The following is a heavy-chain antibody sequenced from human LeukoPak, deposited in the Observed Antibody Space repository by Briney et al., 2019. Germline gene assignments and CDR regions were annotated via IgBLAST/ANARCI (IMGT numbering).Heavy chain of an antibody. CDR2: ISSSSSTI. V-gene: IGHV3-48*04. Sequence: GGSPRLSCAASGFTFSSYSMNWVRQAPGKGLEWVSYISSSSSTIYYADSVKGRFTISRDNAKNSLYLQMNSLRAEDTAVYYCARLDIVVVPAAIHAAFDYWGQGTLVTVSS. D-gene: IGHD2-2*02. J-gene: IGHJ4*02. CDR3: ARLDIVVVPAAIHAAFDY. CDR1: GFTFSSYS.